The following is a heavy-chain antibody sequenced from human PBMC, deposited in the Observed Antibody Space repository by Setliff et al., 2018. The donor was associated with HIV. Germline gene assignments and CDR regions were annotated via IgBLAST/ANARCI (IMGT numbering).Heavy chain of an antibody. CDR3: ARDWDIVATMYMDY. V-gene: IGHV1-46*01. CDR1: GYTFTSYY. CDR2: INPSGGST. Sequence: EASVKVSCKASGYTFTSYYLHWVRQAPGQGLEWMGIINPSGGSTSYAQSFQGRVTMTRDTSTRTFYMELSSLRYEDTAVYCCARDWDIVATMYMDYWGQGTLVTVSS. J-gene: IGHJ4*02. D-gene: IGHD5-12*01.